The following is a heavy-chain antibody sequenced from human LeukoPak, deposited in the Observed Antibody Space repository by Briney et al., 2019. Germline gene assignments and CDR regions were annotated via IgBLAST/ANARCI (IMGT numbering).Heavy chain of an antibody. V-gene: IGHV1-46*01. J-gene: IGHJ5*02. CDR2: INPSGGST. D-gene: IGHD4-23*01. CDR1: GYIFTSYY. CDR3: ARGTVVVVKPTRFDP. Sequence: ASVKVSCKASGYIFTSYYMHWVRQAPGQGLEWMGIINPSGGSTSYAQKFQGRVTMTRDTSTSTVYMELSSLRSEDTAVYYCARGTVVVVKPTRFDPWGQGTLVTVSS.